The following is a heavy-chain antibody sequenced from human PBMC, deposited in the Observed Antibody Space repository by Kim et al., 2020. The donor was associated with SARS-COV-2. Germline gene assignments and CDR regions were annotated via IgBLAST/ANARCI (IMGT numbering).Heavy chain of an antibody. Sequence: SETLSLTCTVSGDSISSGDYYWSWIRQPPGKGLEWIGYIYYTGSTYYNPSLKSRVTISVDTSKNQFSLKLSSVTAADTAVYYCARALPQQLAPHFDYWGQGTLVSVAS. V-gene: IGHV4-30-4*01. D-gene: IGHD6-13*01. J-gene: IGHJ4*02. CDR3: ARALPQQLAPHFDY. CDR2: IYYTGST. CDR1: GDSISSGDYY.